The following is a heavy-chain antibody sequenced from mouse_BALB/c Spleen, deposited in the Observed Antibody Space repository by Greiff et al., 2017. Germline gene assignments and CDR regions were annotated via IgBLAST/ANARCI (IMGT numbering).Heavy chain of an antibody. CDR2: IYPGSGST. CDR1: GYTFTSYW. V-gene: IGHV1S22*01. D-gene: IGHD2-2*01. CDR3: TKTPIYYGYDGYAMDY. Sequence: LQQPGSELVRPGASVKLSCKASGYTFTSYWMHWVKQRPGQGLEWIGNIYPGSGSTNYDEKFKSKATLTVDTSSSTAYMQLSSLTSEDSAVYYCTKTPIYYGYDGYAMDYWGQGTSVTVSS. J-gene: IGHJ4*01.